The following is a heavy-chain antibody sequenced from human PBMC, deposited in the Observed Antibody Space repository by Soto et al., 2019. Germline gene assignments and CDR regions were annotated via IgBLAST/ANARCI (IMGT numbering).Heavy chain of an antibody. CDR2: ISAYNGNT. CDR3: ASDDPALVPSATPFAD. CDR1: GYTFNSYG. Sequence: SVKVSCKASGYTFNSYGISWVRQAPGQGLEWMGWISAYNGNTNYAQKLQGRVTMTTDTSTSTAYMELRSLRSDDTAVYYCASDDPALVPSATPFADWGQGIPVPVSS. J-gene: IGHJ4*02. D-gene: IGHD2-2*02. V-gene: IGHV1-18*01.